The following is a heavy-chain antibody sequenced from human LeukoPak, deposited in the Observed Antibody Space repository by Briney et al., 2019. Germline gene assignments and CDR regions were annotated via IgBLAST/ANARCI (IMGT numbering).Heavy chain of an antibody. CDR1: GGTFSSYA. CDR3: ARPIMITSGNAFDI. Sequence: ASVKVSCKASGGTFSSYAISWVRQAPGQGLEWMGGIIPIFGTANYAQKFQGRVTITADKSTSTAYMELSSLRSEDTAVYYCARPIMITSGNAFDIWGQGTTVTVSS. D-gene: IGHD3-16*01. CDR2: IIPIFGTA. J-gene: IGHJ3*02. V-gene: IGHV1-69*06.